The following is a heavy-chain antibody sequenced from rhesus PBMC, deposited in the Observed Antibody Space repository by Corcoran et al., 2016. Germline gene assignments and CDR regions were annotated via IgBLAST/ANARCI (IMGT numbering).Heavy chain of an antibody. CDR1: GGSFSGYY. CDR3: ARTGPVVDGYDY. D-gene: IGHD3-16*01. V-gene: IGHV4S11*01. CDR2: IICSRGST. J-gene: IGHJ4*01. Sequence: QVQLQESGPGLVKPSETLSLTCAVSGGSFSGYYWGLIRQPPGKGLEWIGYIICSRGSTDYNPSLKSRVTLSVDTSKNQLSLKLSSVTAADTAVYYCARTGPVVDGYDYWGQGVLVTVSS.